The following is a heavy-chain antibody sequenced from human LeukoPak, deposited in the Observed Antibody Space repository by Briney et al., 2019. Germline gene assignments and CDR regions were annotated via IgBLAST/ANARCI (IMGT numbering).Heavy chain of an antibody. V-gene: IGHV4-4*09. Sequence: SETLSLTCTVSGVSISSYYWSWLRQPPGKGLEWIGYIYTSGSTNYNPSLKSRLTISVDTSNNQFSLKLSSVPAADTAVYYCARHVQPKNDAFDIWGQGTMVTVSS. CDR2: IYTSGST. CDR1: GVSISSYY. J-gene: IGHJ3*02. CDR3: ARHVQPKNDAFDI. D-gene: IGHD1-14*01.